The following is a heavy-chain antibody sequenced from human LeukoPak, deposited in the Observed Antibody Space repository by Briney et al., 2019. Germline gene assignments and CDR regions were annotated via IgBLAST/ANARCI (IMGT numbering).Heavy chain of an antibody. D-gene: IGHD3-9*01. CDR1: GFTFSSYE. V-gene: IGHV3-48*03. Sequence: PGGSLRLSCAASGFTFSSYEMNWVRQAPGKGLEWVSYISISGSIIYYADSVKGRFTISRDNSKNTLYLQMNSLRAEDTAVYYCAKCILTGYYKGYMDVWGKGTTVTISS. CDR3: AKCILTGYYKGYMDV. J-gene: IGHJ6*03. CDR2: ISISGSII.